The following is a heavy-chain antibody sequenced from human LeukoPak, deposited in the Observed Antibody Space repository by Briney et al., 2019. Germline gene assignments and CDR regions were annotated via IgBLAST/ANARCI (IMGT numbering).Heavy chain of an antibody. CDR3: AYATYQAKVDY. J-gene: IGHJ4*02. Sequence: ASVKVSCKASGGTFSSYAISWVRQAPGQGLEWVGGIIPIFGTANYAQKFQSRVTITADESTSTAYMELSSLRSEDTAVYYCAYATYQAKVDYWGQGTLVTVSS. D-gene: IGHD2-8*01. V-gene: IGHV1-69*01. CDR2: IIPIFGTA. CDR1: GGTFSSYA.